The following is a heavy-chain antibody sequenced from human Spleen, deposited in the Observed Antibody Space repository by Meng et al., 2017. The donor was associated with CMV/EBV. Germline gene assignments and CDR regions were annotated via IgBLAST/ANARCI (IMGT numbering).Heavy chain of an antibody. CDR3: ARATIFGVVIARGYYYGMDV. Sequence: GGSLRLSCAASGFTVSSNYMSWVRQAPGKGLEWVSVIYSGGSTYYADSVKGRFTISRDNSKNTLYLQMNSLRAEDTAVYYCARATIFGVVIARGYYYGMDVWGQGTTVTVSS. D-gene: IGHD3-3*01. CDR1: GFTVSSNY. J-gene: IGHJ6*02. V-gene: IGHV3-53*01. CDR2: IYSGGST.